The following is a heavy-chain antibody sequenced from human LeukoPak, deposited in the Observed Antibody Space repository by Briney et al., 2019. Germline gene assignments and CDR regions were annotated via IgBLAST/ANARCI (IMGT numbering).Heavy chain of an antibody. D-gene: IGHD2/OR15-2a*01. Sequence: PGGSLRLSCAASGFTFSSCAMHWVRQAPGKGLEYVSAISSNGGSTYYANSVKGRFTISRDNSKNTLYLQMGSLRAEDMAVYYCAREEIVLGYFQHWGQGTLVTVSS. V-gene: IGHV3-64*01. CDR1: GFTFSSCA. CDR2: ISSNGGST. CDR3: AREEIVLGYFQH. J-gene: IGHJ1*01.